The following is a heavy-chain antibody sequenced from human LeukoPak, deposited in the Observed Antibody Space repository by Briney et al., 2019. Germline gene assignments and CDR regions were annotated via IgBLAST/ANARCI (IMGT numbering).Heavy chain of an antibody. CDR3: ARVDSTGHYYLDY. CDR2: IYYSGST. D-gene: IGHD3-22*01. CDR1: GVSISSYY. J-gene: IGHJ4*02. V-gene: IGHV4-59*01. Sequence: SETLSLTCTVSGVSISSYYWSWIRQPPGKGLEWIGYIYYSGSTSYNPSLKSRVTISVDTSKNQFSLKLSSVTAADTAVYYCARVDSTGHYYLDYWGQGTLVTVSS.